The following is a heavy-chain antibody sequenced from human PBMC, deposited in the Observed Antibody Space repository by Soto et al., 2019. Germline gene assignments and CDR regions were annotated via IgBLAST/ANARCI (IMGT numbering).Heavy chain of an antibody. V-gene: IGHV3-30-3*01. CDR3: ARAWALEGNFYYPEYFQH. CDR1: GFTFSSYA. J-gene: IGHJ1*01. Sequence: QVQLVESGGGVVQPGRSLRLSCAASGFTFSSYAMHWVRQAPGKGLEWVAVISYDGSNKYYADSVKGRFTISRDNSKNTLYLQMNSLRAEDTAVYYCARAWALEGNFYYPEYFQHWGQGTLVTVSS. D-gene: IGHD3-10*01. CDR2: ISYDGSNK.